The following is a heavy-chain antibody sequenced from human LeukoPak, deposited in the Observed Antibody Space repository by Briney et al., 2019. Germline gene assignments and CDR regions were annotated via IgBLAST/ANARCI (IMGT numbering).Heavy chain of an antibody. Sequence: ASVKVSCKASGYTFTGYYMHWVRQAPGQGLEWMGWINPNSGGTNYAQKFQGRVTMTRDTSISTAYMELSRLRSDDTAVYYCARDSRPFGGYSGAAGPFDTGGKGPLVPVSS. CDR3: ARDSRPFGGYSGAAGPFDT. D-gene: IGHD3-16*01. V-gene: IGHV1-2*02. CDR1: GYTFTGYY. J-gene: IGHJ4*02. CDR2: INPNSGGT.